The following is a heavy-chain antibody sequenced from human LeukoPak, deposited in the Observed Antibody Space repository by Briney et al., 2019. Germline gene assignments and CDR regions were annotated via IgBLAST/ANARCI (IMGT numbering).Heavy chain of an antibody. V-gene: IGHV4-59*02. CDR1: GASVSNYY. D-gene: IGHD5-12*01. Sequence: SETLSLTCTVSGASVSNYYWSWIRQPPGKGLEWIGYFSYSGSTNYNPSLKSRVTISVDTSKNQFSLKLSSVTAADTAVYYCARGPLDSGYTYFDYWGQGTLVSVAS. CDR2: FSYSGST. J-gene: IGHJ4*02. CDR3: ARGPLDSGYTYFDY.